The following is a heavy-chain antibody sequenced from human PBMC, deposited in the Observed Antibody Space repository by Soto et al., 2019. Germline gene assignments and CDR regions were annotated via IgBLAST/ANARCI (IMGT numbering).Heavy chain of an antibody. D-gene: IGHD5-18*01. CDR3: ARKTAMVTSPFDI. Sequence: ASVKVSCKASGYTFTGYYMHWVRQAPGQGPEWMGWINPNSGGTNYAQKFQGWVTMTRDTSISTAYMELSRLRSDDTAVYYCARKTAMVTSPFDIWGQGTMVTVSS. CDR1: GYTFTGYY. V-gene: IGHV1-2*04. CDR2: INPNSGGT. J-gene: IGHJ3*02.